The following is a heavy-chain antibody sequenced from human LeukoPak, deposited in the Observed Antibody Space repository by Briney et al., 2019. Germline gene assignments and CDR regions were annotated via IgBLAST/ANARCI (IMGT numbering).Heavy chain of an antibody. V-gene: IGHV4-61*02. CDR1: GGSISSGSYY. Sequence: SETLSLTCTVSGGSISSGSYYWSWIRQPAGKGLEWIGRIYTSGSTNYNPSLRSRVTISVDTSKNQFSLKLSSVTAADTAVYYCAREASGLEYCINGVCLHEDWFDPWGQGTLVTVSS. D-gene: IGHD2-8*01. CDR2: IYTSGST. J-gene: IGHJ5*02. CDR3: AREASGLEYCINGVCLHEDWFDP.